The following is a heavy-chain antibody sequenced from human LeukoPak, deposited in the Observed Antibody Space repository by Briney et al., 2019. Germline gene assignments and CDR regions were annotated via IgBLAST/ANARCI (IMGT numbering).Heavy chain of an antibody. D-gene: IGHD3-10*01. CDR3: ARHLVPGLSSAFDI. Sequence: GESLKISRKGSGYRLTTYCIGWVRPMPGKGLEWVGVIHPCDCHTRFRPLLQGQVTISADKSITTANLQWSSLKASDTGMYYCARHLVPGLSSAFDIWGQGTMVTVSS. CDR2: IHPCDCHT. J-gene: IGHJ3*02. CDR1: GYRLTTYC. V-gene: IGHV5-51*01.